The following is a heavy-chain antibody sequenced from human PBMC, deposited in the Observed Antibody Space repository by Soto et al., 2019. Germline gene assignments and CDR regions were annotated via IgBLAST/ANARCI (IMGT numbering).Heavy chain of an antibody. CDR3: ARDYPGDYYDSSGYFRSTHNYGLDV. CDR2: IYYSGST. D-gene: IGHD3-22*01. Sequence: SETLSLTCTVSGGSISSYYWSWIRQPPGKGLEWIGNIYYSGSTNYNPSLKSRVTISVATSENQFSLKLSSVTAADTAVYYCARDYPGDYYDSSGYFRSTHNYGLDVWGQGTTVTVSS. J-gene: IGHJ6*02. V-gene: IGHV4-59*01. CDR1: GGSISSYY.